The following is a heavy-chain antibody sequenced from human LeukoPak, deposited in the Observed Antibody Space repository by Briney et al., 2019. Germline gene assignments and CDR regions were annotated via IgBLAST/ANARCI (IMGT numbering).Heavy chain of an antibody. CDR3: ARAGGSTVSHSDY. Sequence: GGSLRLSCAASGFTFSSYSMNWVRQAPGKGLEWVSSISSSSSYIYYADSVEGRFTISKDNAKNSPYLQMNSLRAEDTAVYYCARAGGSTVSHSDYWGQGTLVTVSS. V-gene: IGHV3-21*01. D-gene: IGHD4-17*01. J-gene: IGHJ4*02. CDR1: GFTFSSYS. CDR2: ISSSSSYI.